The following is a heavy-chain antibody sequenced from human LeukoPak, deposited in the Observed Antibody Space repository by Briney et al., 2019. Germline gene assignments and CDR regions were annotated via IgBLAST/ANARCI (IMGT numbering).Heavy chain of an antibody. Sequence: GASVKVSCKASGYTFTSYDINWVRQATGQGLEWMGWMNPNSGNTGYAQKFQGRVTMTRNTSISTAYMELSSLRSEDTAVYYCASSPPKVLVRGVIISKYYYYYGMDVWGQGTRSPSP. V-gene: IGHV1-8*01. CDR1: GYTFTSYD. CDR2: MNPNSGNT. J-gene: IGHJ6*02. D-gene: IGHD3-10*01. CDR3: ASSPPKVLVRGVIISKYYYYYGMDV.